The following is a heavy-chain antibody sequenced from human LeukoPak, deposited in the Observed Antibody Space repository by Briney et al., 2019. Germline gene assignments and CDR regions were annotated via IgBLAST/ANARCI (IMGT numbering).Heavy chain of an antibody. Sequence: GGSLRLSCAASGFTFSSYAMSWVRQAPGKGLEWVSAISGSGGSTYYADSVKGRFTISRDNSKNTLYPQMNSLRAEDTAVYYCAKDKQLWLSAYFDYWGQGTLVTVSS. CDR3: AKDKQLWLSAYFDY. D-gene: IGHD5-18*01. CDR1: GFTFSSYA. V-gene: IGHV3-23*01. CDR2: ISGSGGST. J-gene: IGHJ4*02.